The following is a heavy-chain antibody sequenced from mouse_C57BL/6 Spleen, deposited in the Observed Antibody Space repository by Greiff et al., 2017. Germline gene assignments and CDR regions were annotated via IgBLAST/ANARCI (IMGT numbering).Heavy chain of an antibody. D-gene: IGHD3-2*02. CDR2: IWSDGST. V-gene: IGHV2-6*03. J-gene: IGHJ4*01. CDR1: GFSLTSYG. Sequence: VKVVESGPGLVAPSPSLSISCTVSGFSLTSYGVHWVRQPPGKGLEWLVVIWSDGSTTYNSALKSRLSISKDNSKRQVFLKRNSLQTDDTAMYYCARRSAQAEAMDYWGQGTSVTVSS. CDR3: ARRSAQAEAMDY.